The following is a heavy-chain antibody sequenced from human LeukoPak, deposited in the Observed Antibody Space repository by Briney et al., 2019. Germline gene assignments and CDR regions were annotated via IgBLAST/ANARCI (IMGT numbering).Heavy chain of an antibody. D-gene: IGHD3-10*01. CDR1: AGSISSYY. Sequence: SETLSLTCTVSAGSISSYYWSWIRQPPGKGLEWIGYIYYSGSTNYNPSLKSRVTISVDTSKNQFSLKLSSVTAADTAVYYCARDSGRPYWYFDLWGRGTLVTVSS. CDR2: IYYSGST. V-gene: IGHV4-59*01. J-gene: IGHJ2*01. CDR3: ARDSGRPYWYFDL.